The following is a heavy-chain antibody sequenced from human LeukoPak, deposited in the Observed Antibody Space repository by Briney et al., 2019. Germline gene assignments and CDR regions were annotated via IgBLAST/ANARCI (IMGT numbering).Heavy chain of an antibody. Sequence: GGSLRLSCAASGFTFSSYAMSWVRQAPGKGLEWVSAISGSGGSTYYADSVKGRFTISRDNAKNSLYLQMNSLRDEDTAVYYCARDPTTGTDYWGQGTLVTVSS. CDR3: ARDPTTGTDY. J-gene: IGHJ4*02. V-gene: IGHV3-23*01. D-gene: IGHD1-1*01. CDR2: ISGSGGST. CDR1: GFTFSSYA.